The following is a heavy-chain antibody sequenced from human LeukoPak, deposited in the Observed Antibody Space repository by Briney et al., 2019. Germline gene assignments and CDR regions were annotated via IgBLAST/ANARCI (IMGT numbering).Heavy chain of an antibody. CDR3: AKDDSLSGSYSHFDY. V-gene: IGHV3-30*02. CDR1: GFTFSSYG. CDR2: IRYDGSNK. D-gene: IGHD1-26*01. J-gene: IGHJ4*02. Sequence: QAGGSLRLSCAASGFTFSSYGMHWVRQARGKGLEWVAFIRYDGSNKYYADSVKGRFTISRDNSKNTLYLQMNSLRAEDTAVYYCAKDDSLSGSYSHFDYWGQGTLVTVSS.